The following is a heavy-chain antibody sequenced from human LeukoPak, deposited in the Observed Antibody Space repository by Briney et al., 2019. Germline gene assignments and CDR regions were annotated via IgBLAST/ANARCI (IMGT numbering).Heavy chain of an antibody. CDR2: IYSCGST. CDR1: GFTVSSNY. V-gene: IGHV3-53*01. D-gene: IGHD2-21*02. J-gene: IGHJ6*02. CDR3: ARVRAYCGGACYSGYYYYGMDV. Sequence: GGSLRLSCAASGFTVSSNYMSWVRQAPGKGLEWVSVIYSCGSTYYADSVKGRFTISRDNSKNTLYLQMNSLRAEDTAVYYCARVRAYCGGACYSGYYYYGMDVWGQGTTVTVSS.